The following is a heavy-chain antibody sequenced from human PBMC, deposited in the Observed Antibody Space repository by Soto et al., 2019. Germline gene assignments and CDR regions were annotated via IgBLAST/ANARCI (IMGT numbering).Heavy chain of an antibody. Sequence: QVQLVQSGAEVKKPGSSVKVSCKASGVTFSSYTISWVRQAPGQGLEWMGRIIPILGIANYAQKFQGRVTNTADKSTSTAYMELSSLRSEDTAVYYCASLLLGTGYYNYFDYWGQGTLVTVSS. D-gene: IGHD3-9*01. V-gene: IGHV1-69*02. CDR2: IIPILGIA. CDR1: GVTFSSYT. CDR3: ASLLLGTGYYNYFDY. J-gene: IGHJ4*02.